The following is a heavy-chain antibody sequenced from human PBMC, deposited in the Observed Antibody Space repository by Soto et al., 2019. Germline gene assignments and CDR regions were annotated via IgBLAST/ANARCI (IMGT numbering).Heavy chain of an antibody. CDR1: GGSISSSNW. J-gene: IGHJ4*02. D-gene: IGHD4-17*01. V-gene: IGHV4-4*02. Sequence: QVQLQESGPGLVKPSGTLSLTCAVSGGSISSSNWWSWVRQPPGKGLEWIGEIYHSGSTNYNPSXXRRVTSAVAKXXNXFXXRLSSVTAADTAVYYCASDWGPQRRLYGDRYSFDSWGQGTLVTVSS. CDR3: ASDWGPQRRLYGDRYSFDS. CDR2: IYHSGST.